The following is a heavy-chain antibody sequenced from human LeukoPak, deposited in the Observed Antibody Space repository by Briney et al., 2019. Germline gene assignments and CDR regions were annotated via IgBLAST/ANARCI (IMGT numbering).Heavy chain of an antibody. CDR1: GGSFSGYY. J-gene: IGHJ4*02. V-gene: IGHV4-34*01. CDR3: ARSTIFGSGRGVEFDY. D-gene: IGHD3-3*01. CDR2: INHSGST. Sequence: SETLSLTCAVYGGSFSGYYWSWIRQPPGKGLEWIGEINHSGSTNYNPSLKSRVTISVDTSKNQFSLKLSSVTAADTAVYYCARSTIFGSGRGVEFDYWGQGTLVTVSS.